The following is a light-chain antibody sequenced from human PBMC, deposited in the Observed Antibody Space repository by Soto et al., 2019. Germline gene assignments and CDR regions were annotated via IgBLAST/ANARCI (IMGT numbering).Light chain of an antibody. J-gene: IGKJ5*01. CDR1: QSISAW. Sequence: DIQMTQSPSTLSASVGDRVTITCRASQSISAWLAWYQQKPGKVPKLLIYRASTLESGVPSRFSGSESGTDFTLTISCLQSEDFATYYCQQYYSYPITFGQGTRLEI. CDR3: QQYYSYPIT. V-gene: IGKV1-5*03. CDR2: RAS.